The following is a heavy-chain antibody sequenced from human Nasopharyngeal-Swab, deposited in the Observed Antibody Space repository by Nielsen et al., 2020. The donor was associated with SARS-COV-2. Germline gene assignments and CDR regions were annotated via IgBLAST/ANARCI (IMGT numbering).Heavy chain of an antibody. CDR3: ARAVSYCSGDRCPFDP. D-gene: IGHD2-15*01. CDR1: GFSVSSNQ. Sequence: GGSLRLSCAASGFSVSSNQMTWVRQAPGRGLEWVSLIFAGGDTYYADFVKGRFTVSRDNSKNTVFLQLTHLRAEDTAVYFCARAVSYCSGDRCPFDPWGQGTLVTVSS. J-gene: IGHJ5*02. V-gene: IGHV3-66*01. CDR2: IFAGGDT.